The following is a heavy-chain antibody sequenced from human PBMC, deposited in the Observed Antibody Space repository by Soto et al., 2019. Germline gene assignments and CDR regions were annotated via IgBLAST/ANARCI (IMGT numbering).Heavy chain of an antibody. D-gene: IGHD3-9*01. CDR3: XXXXXXXRYFDWFP. CDR2: INHSGST. Sequence: QVQLQQWGAGLLKPSETLSLTCAVYGGSFSGYYWSWIRQPPGKGLEWIGEINHSGSTNYNPSLKSRVXISXDTXXXXXXXXXXXXXXXXXXXXXXXXXXXXXRYFDWFPWGQGTLVTVSS. J-gene: IGHJ5*02. CDR1: GGSFSGYY. V-gene: IGHV4-34*01.